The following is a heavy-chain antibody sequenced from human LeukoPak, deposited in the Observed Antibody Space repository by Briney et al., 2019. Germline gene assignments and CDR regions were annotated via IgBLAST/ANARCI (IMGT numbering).Heavy chain of an antibody. Sequence: GGSLRLSCAASGFSVSSNYMHWVRQAPGRGLAWVSIIFGGGSTYYTDSVKGRFTVSRDTSKNTLHLQMNRLRAEDTAVYYCARGLGPYSSSCYFCYGMYVWGRGTKVTVSS. D-gene: IGHD6-13*01. J-gene: IGHJ6*02. V-gene: IGHV3-66*01. CDR3: ARGLGPYSSSCYFCYGMYV. CDR2: IFGGGST. CDR1: GFSVSSNY.